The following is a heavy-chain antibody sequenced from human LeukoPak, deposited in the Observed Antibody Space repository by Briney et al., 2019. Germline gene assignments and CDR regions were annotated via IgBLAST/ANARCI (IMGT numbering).Heavy chain of an antibody. D-gene: IGHD2-2*01. V-gene: IGHV2-70*04. CDR2: INWDDDK. J-gene: IGHJ4*02. Sequence: ASGPTLVNPTQTLTLTCTFSGFSLSTSGMRVSWIRQPPGKALEWLARINWDDDKFYSTSLKTRLTISKDTSKNQVVLTMTNMDPVDTATYYCAREERTSCYDYWGQGTLVTVSS. CDR3: AREERTSCYDY. CDR1: GFSLSTSGMR.